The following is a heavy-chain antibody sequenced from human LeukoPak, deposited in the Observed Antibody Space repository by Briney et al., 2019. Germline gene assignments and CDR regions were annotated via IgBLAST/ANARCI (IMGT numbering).Heavy chain of an antibody. CDR1: GFTFTSYV. V-gene: IGHV3-30*04. Sequence: GGSLRLSCAASGFTFTSYVIHWVRQAPGKGLEWVAVIFFDGTKRYYADSVKGRFTISRDNSRNTVSLEMNSLSPEDTAIYYCARDHGCSGGACYFFDYWGQGALVTVSS. J-gene: IGHJ4*02. CDR2: IFFDGTKR. CDR3: ARDHGCSGGACYFFDY. D-gene: IGHD2-15*01.